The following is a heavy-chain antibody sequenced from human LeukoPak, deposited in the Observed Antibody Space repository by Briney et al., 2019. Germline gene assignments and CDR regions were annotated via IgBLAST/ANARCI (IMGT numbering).Heavy chain of an antibody. V-gene: IGHV4-34*01. CDR3: AXXXXXSSGWYTDAFDI. J-gene: IGHJ3*02. CDR1: GGSFSGNY. D-gene: IGHD6-19*01. CDR2: INHSGST. Sequence: SETLSLTCAVYGGSFSGNYWSWIRQPPGKGLEWIGEINHSGSTNYNPSLKSRGTISVDTSKNQFSLKLSSVTAADTAVYYCAXXXXXSSGWYTDAFDIWGQGTMVTVSS.